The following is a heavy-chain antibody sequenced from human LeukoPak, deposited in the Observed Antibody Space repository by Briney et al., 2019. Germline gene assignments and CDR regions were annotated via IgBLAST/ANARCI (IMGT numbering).Heavy chain of an antibody. CDR1: GFTFSNFG. V-gene: IGHV3-23*01. CDR3: AKEEQWLVGGWFDP. J-gene: IGHJ5*02. Sequence: PGGSLRLSCAASGFTFSNFGMSWVRQAPGKGLEWVSAISGSGGSTYHADSVKGRFTISRDNSKNTLYLQMNSLRAEDTAVYYCAKEEQWLVGGWFDPWGQGTLVTVSS. CDR2: ISGSGGST. D-gene: IGHD6-19*01.